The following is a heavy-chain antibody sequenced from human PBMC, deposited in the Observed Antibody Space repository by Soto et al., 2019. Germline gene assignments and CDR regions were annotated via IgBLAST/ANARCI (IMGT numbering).Heavy chain of an antibody. V-gene: IGHV4-39*01. D-gene: IGHD2-2*01. CDR2: IYYSGST. CDR1: GGSISSSSYY. Sequence: TSETLSLTCTVSGGSISSSSYYWGWIRQPPGKGLEWIGSIYYSGSTYYNPSLKSRVTISVDTSKNQFSLKLSSVTAADTAVYYCARHRPDCSSTSCYLHHSWYYFDYWGQGTLVTVSS. CDR3: ARHRPDCSSTSCYLHHSWYYFDY. J-gene: IGHJ4*02.